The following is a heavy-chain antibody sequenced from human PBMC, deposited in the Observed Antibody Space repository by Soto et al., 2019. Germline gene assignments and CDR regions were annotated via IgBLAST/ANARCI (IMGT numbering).Heavy chain of an antibody. D-gene: IGHD1-1*01. J-gene: IGHJ3*02. CDR1: GYIFTSYV. V-gene: IGHV1-3*01. Sequence: EASVKVSCKASGYIFTSYVMHWVRQAPGQRLEWMGWINAGNGNTKYSQKFQGRVTITRDTSASTAYMELSSLRSEDTAVYYCARDAPERPNAFDIWGQGTMVTVSS. CDR3: ARDAPERPNAFDI. CDR2: INAGNGNT.